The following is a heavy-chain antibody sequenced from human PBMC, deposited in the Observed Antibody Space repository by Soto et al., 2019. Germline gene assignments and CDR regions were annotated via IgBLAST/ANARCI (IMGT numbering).Heavy chain of an antibody. CDR2: IYSGGST. J-gene: IGHJ3*01. V-gene: IGHV3-53*01. CDR3: AKSGGNGWFADAFDV. Sequence: EVQLVESGGGLIQPGGSLRLSCAGSGFIVSSYYMSWVRQAPGKGLEWISVIYSGGSTYYADSVKGRFTISRDNSENTLYLQLISLRAEDTAVYYCAKSGGNGWFADAFDVWGQGTMVTVSS. CDR1: GFIVSSYY. D-gene: IGHD6-19*01.